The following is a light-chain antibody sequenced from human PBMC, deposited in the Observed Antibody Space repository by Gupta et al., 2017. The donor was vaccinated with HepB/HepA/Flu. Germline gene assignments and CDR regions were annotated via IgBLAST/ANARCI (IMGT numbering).Light chain of an antibody. CDR2: GKN. CDR3: NSPDSSGDHLV. V-gene: IGLV3-19*01. J-gene: IGLJ1*01. CDR1: SLSSYY. Sequence: SSELPQDPTVSVAWGQTIPMTCQGDSLSSYYATWYQQKPGQAPGLVVYGKNNRPSGIPERFSGSKSGNTASFTTTGAQAEDGADYYCNSPDSSGDHLVFGAGTKVTVL.